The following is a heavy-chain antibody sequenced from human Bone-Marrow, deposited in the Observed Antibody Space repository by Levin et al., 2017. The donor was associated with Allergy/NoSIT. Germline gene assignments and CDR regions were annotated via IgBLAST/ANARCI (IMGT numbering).Heavy chain of an antibody. CDR3: ARITDTGYDSVFVGAFDI. CDR2: IFSRDEK. Sequence: ESGPTLVKPTETLTLTCTVSGFSLSNSRMGVSWIRQPPGKALEWLAHIFSRDEKSYSTSLKSRLSISRDTSKSQVVLTLTNVDPVDTATYYWARITDTGYDSVFVGAFDIWGPGRTVTVSS. J-gene: IGHJ3*02. CDR1: GFSLSNSRMG. V-gene: IGHV2-26*01. D-gene: IGHD3-9*01.